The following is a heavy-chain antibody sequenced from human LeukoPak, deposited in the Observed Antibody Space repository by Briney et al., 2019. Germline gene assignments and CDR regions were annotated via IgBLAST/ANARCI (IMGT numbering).Heavy chain of an antibody. Sequence: GGSLRLSCAASGFTFSTYRMNWVRQAPGKGLEWVSSIIGSSNSIYYADSVKGRFTISRDNAKNSLFLQMNSLRAEDTAVYYCARDKSVRGGMWYYYGMDVWGQGTTVTVSS. CDR1: GFTFSTYR. CDR3: ARDKSVRGGMWYYYGMDV. CDR2: IIGSSNSI. J-gene: IGHJ6*02. V-gene: IGHV3-21*01. D-gene: IGHD3-10*01.